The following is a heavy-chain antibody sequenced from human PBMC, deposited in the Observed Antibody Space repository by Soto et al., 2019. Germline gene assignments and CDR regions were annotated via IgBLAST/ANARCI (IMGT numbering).Heavy chain of an antibody. D-gene: IGHD3-3*01. Sequence: EVQLVESGGGLVKPGGSLRLSCAASGFDFSSYSMNWVRQAPGKGLEWVSSINEDSSYIYYAHSLRGRFTNSRDNAKQSLYLQMNSPRAEETAVYYCVRDFGWYFRSGYMDVWGDGATVTVSS. V-gene: IGHV3-21*02. J-gene: IGHJ6*03. CDR2: INEDSSYI. CDR1: GFDFSSYS. CDR3: VRDFGWYFRSGYMDV.